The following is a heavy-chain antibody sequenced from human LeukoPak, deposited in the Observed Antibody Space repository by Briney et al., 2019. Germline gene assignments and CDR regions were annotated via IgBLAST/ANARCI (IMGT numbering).Heavy chain of an antibody. CDR3: ARERAGVGAAGRYYFDY. J-gene: IGHJ4*02. D-gene: IGHD2-15*01. CDR2: NSSSSSYK. Sequence: PGGSLRLSCAASGFTFSSYSMSWVRQAPGKGLEWVSSNSSSSSYKFYADSLKGRFTISRDNSKNTLYLQMNSLRAEDTAVYYCARERAGVGAAGRYYFDYWGQGTLVTVSS. V-gene: IGHV3-21*01. CDR1: GFTFSSYS.